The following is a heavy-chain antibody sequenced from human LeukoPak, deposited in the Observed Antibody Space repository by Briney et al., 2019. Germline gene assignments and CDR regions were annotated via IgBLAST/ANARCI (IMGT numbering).Heavy chain of an antibody. CDR3: ARDGGIVGATLYYFDY. D-gene: IGHD1-26*01. CDR1: GYTFTDYY. Sequence: GASVKVSCKASGYTFTDYYMHWVRQAPGQGLEWMGRINPNRGGTNYAQKFQGRVTMTRDTSISTAYMELSRLRSDDTAVYYCARDGGIVGATLYYFDYWGQGTLVTVSS. V-gene: IGHV1-2*06. CDR2: INPNRGGT. J-gene: IGHJ4*02.